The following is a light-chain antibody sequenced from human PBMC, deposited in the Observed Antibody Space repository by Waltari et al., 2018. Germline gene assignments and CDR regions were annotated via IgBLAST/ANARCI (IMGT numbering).Light chain of an antibody. CDR1: VLNTPQKKNG. Sequence: VLNTPQKKNGLAWYLQKPGQPPKLIINWASTREAGVPARFSGSGSGTDFTLTISSLQAEDVAVYYCQQYYSILPLTFGGGTKVEIK. V-gene: IGKV4-1*01. CDR2: WAS. J-gene: IGKJ4*01. CDR3: QQYYSILPLT.